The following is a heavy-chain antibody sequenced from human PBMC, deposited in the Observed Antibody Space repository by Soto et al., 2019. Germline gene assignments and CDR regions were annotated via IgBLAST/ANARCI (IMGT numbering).Heavy chain of an antibody. CDR1: GGSISSSSYY. Sequence: SETLSLTCTVSGGSISSSSYYWGWIRQPPGKGLEWIGSIYYSGSTYYNPSLKSRVTISVDTSKNQFSLKLSSVTAADTAVYYCAREGIAAAGLRGYYYYGMDVWGQGTTVTVSS. CDR2: IYYSGST. V-gene: IGHV4-39*01. J-gene: IGHJ6*02. CDR3: AREGIAAAGLRGYYYYGMDV. D-gene: IGHD6-13*01.